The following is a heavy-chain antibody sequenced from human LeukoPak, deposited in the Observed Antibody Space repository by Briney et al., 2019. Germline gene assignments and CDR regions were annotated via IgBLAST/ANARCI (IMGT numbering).Heavy chain of an antibody. V-gene: IGHV3-23*01. CDR3: AKPSRDFDSSGYSHFDY. CDR1: GFTFSNSA. CDR2: ISGPGSST. Sequence: GGSLRLSCAASGFTFSNSALSWVRQAPGKGLEWVSTISGPGSSTYSADSVKGRFTISRDNSKNTLYLQMHSLRAEDTAIYYCAKPSRDFDSSGYSHFDYWGQGTLVTVSS. D-gene: IGHD3-22*01. J-gene: IGHJ4*02.